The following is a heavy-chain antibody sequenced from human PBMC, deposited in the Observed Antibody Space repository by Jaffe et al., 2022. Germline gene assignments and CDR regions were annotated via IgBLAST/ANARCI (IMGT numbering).Heavy chain of an antibody. Sequence: EVQLVESGGGLVQPGGSLRLSCAASGFTFSSYEMNWVRQAPGKGLEWVSYISSSGSTIYYADSVKGRFTISRDNAKNSLYLQMNSLRAEDTAVYYCARDVKLTPLERYSGYDRGDLNWFDPWGQGTLVTVSS. CDR1: GFTFSSYE. CDR3: ARDVKLTPLERYSGYDRGDLNWFDP. J-gene: IGHJ5*02. CDR2: ISSSGSTI. V-gene: IGHV3-48*03. D-gene: IGHD5-12*01.